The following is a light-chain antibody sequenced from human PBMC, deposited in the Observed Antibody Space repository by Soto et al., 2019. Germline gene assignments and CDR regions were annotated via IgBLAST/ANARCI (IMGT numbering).Light chain of an antibody. Sequence: QSALTQPASVSGSPGQSITISCTGTSSDVGSYNLVSWYQQHPGKAPKLLIFEVNRRPSGVSDRFSGSKSGYTASLTISGLQTEDEADFFCCSYAGSGSWVFGGGTQLTVL. J-gene: IGLJ2*01. V-gene: IGLV2-23*02. CDR1: SSDVGSYNL. CDR3: CSYAGSGSWV. CDR2: EVN.